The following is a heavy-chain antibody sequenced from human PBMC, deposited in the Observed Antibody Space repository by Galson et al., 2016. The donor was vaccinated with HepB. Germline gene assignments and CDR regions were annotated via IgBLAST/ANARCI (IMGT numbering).Heavy chain of an antibody. CDR2: ISYDGGNT. CDR3: AKNDILAGYSAFDY. D-gene: IGHD3-9*01. Sequence: SLRLSCAASGFTFSKYDMHWVRQAPGKGLEWVAVISYDGGNTYYADSVKGRFTISRDNSKNTLHLQMNSLRSEDTAVYYCAKNDILAGYSAFDYWGQGTLVTVSS. CDR1: GFTFSKYD. V-gene: IGHV3-30*18. J-gene: IGHJ4*02.